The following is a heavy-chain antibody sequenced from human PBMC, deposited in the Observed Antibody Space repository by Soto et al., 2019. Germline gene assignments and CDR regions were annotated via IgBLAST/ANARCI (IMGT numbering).Heavy chain of an antibody. D-gene: IGHD3-10*01. CDR1: GFSFSDYD. CDR2: VGTSGEA. V-gene: IGHV3-13*01. Sequence: GGSLRLSCAASGFSFSDYDMNWVRQVTGKGLEWVSSVGTSGEAYYSASVKGRFTISRESDYNSLILQMNTLTADDTAVYYCTKGSPQVGGKGGWGQGTTVTVSS. CDR3: TKGSPQVGGKGG. J-gene: IGHJ6*01.